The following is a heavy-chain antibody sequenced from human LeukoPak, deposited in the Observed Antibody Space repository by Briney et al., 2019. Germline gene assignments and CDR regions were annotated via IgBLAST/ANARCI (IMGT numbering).Heavy chain of an antibody. CDR3: AKWASSGYYTYYFDY. J-gene: IGHJ4*02. CDR2: ISSSGSTI. V-gene: IGHV3-11*04. Sequence: GGSLRLSCAASGFTFSDYYMSWIRQAPGKGLEWVSYISSSGSTIYYADSVKGRFTISRDNAKNSLYLQMNSLRAEDTAVYYCAKWASSGYYTYYFDYWGQGTLVTVSS. D-gene: IGHD3-22*01. CDR1: GFTFSDYY.